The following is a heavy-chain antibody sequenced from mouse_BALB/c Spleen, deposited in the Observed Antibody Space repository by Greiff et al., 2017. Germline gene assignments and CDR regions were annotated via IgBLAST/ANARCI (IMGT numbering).Heavy chain of an antibody. CDR2: ISDGGSYT. V-gene: IGHV5-4*02. D-gene: IGHD1-1*01. Sequence: EVKLEESGGGLVKPGGSLKLSCAASGFTFSDYYVYWVRQTPEKRLEWVATISDGGSYTYYPDSVKGRFTISRDNAKNNLYLQMSSLKSEDTAMYYCARDRGTTVVATRYAMDYWGQGTSVTVSS. CDR3: ARDRGTTVVATRYAMDY. CDR1: GFTFSDYY. J-gene: IGHJ4*01.